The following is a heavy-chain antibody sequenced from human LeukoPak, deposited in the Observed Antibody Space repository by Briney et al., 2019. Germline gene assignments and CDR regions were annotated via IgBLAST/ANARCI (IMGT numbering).Heavy chain of an antibody. J-gene: IGHJ4*02. D-gene: IGHD6-6*01. Sequence: PSETLSLTCAVYGGSFSGYYWSWIRQPPGKGLEWIGEINHSGSTNYNPSLKSRVTISVDTPKNQFSLKLSSVTAADTAVYYCARGVAARQGDDYWGQGTLVTVSS. CDR2: INHSGST. CDR1: GGSFSGYY. CDR3: ARGVAARQGDDY. V-gene: IGHV4-34*01.